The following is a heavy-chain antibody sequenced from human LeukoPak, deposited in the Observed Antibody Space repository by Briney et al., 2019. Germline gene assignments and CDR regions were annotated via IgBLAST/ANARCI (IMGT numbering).Heavy chain of an antibody. Sequence: SVKVSCKASGYTFTSYDINWVRQATGQGLEWMGGIIPIFGTANYAQKFQGRVTITTDESTSTAYMELSSLRSEDTAVYYCARAKYSSSWLRSTYYYYYMDVWGKGTTVTVSS. CDR1: GYTFTSYD. V-gene: IGHV1-69*05. CDR3: ARAKYSSSWLRSTYYYYYMDV. D-gene: IGHD6-13*01. CDR2: IIPIFGTA. J-gene: IGHJ6*03.